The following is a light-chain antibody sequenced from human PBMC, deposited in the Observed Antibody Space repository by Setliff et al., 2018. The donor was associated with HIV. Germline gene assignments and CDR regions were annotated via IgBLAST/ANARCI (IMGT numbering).Light chain of an antibody. J-gene: IGKJ4*01. CDR1: QSINDW. Sequence: DIQMTQSPATLSASVEDRVTITCRASQSINDWLAWYQQKPGKAPKLLISKASSLESGVPSRFSGSGSDTEFTLTISNLQPDDLGTYYCQQYNSYRLTVGGGTKVDIK. V-gene: IGKV1-5*03. CDR3: QQYNSYRLT. CDR2: KAS.